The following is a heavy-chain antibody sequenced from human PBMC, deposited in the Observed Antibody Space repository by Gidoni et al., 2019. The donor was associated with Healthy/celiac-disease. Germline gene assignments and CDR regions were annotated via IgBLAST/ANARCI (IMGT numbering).Heavy chain of an antibody. D-gene: IGHD6-13*01. J-gene: IGHJ5*02. CDR1: GGPLSSGDYY. CDR2: IYYSGST. Sequence: VQLQESGPGLVKPSQPLSLTCSFSGGPLSSGDYYWSWIRQHPGRGLEWIGYIYYSGSTYYNPSLKSRVTISVDTSKNQFSLKLNSVTAADTAVYYCAREIAAAGTAWFDPWGQGILVTVSS. CDR3: AREIAAAGTAWFDP. V-gene: IGHV4-31*03.